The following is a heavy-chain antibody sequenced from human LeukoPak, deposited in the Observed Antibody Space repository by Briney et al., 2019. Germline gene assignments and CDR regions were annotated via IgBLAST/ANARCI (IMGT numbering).Heavy chain of an antibody. CDR1: GGSFSDYY. Sequence: SETLSLTCAVYGGSFSDYYWSWIRQPPGKGLEWIGEISHSGSTYYNPSLKSRVTISVDKSKNQFSLKLSSVTAADTAVYYCARVDGSGSYYKAPFDYWGQGTLVTVSS. CDR3: ARVDGSGSYYKAPFDY. D-gene: IGHD3-10*01. CDR2: ISHSGST. J-gene: IGHJ4*02. V-gene: IGHV4-34*01.